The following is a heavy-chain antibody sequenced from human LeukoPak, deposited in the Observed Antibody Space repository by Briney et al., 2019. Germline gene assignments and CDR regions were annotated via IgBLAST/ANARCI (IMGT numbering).Heavy chain of an antibody. V-gene: IGHV3-11*06. D-gene: IGHD6-13*01. Sequence: GGSLRLSCAASGFTFSDYYISWIRQAPGKGLEWVSYISSSSSYTNYADSVKGRFTISRDNAKNSLYLQMNSLRAEDTAVYYCARLAAARDYWGQGTLVTVSS. CDR3: ARLAAARDY. J-gene: IGHJ4*02. CDR1: GFTFSDYY. CDR2: ISSSSSYT.